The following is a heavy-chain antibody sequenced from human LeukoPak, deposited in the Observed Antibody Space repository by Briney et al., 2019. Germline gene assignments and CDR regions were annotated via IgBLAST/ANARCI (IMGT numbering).Heavy chain of an antibody. CDR3: AKDSGDSSAYYYYGMDV. CDR1: GFTFSSYG. CDR2: ISYDGSNK. J-gene: IGHJ6*02. D-gene: IGHD3-22*01. V-gene: IGHV3-30*18. Sequence: GGSLRLSCAASGFTFSSYGMHWVRQAPGKGLEWVAVISYDGSNKYYADSVKGRFTISRDNSKNTLCLQMNSLRAEDTAVYYCAKDSGDSSAYYYYGMDVWGQGTTVTVSS.